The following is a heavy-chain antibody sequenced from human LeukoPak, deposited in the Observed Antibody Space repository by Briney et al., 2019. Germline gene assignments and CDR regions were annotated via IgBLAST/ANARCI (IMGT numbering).Heavy chain of an antibody. CDR1: GYTFADYF. CDR2: INCNSGGT. D-gene: IGHD1-26*01. Sequence: ASVKVSCKASGYTFADYFIQWVRQAPGQGLEWVGRINCNSGGTEYAQKFQGRVTMPRDASLNTPYGEVSGVISEDAAVYFCARDLTSAPDWESDYWGQGTLVTVSS. CDR3: ARDLTSAPDWESDY. V-gene: IGHV1-2*06. J-gene: IGHJ4*02.